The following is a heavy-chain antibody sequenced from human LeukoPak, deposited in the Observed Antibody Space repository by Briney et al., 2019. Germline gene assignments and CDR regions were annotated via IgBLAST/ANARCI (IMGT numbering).Heavy chain of an antibody. J-gene: IGHJ4*02. CDR1: GFTFSSYG. CDR3: ARDRGDYYYFDY. CDR2: IWYDGSNK. V-gene: IGHV3-33*01. D-gene: IGHD4-17*01. Sequence: GRSLRLSCAASGFTFSSYGMHWVRQAPGKGLEWVAFIWYDGSNKYYVDSVKGRFTISRDSSKNTLYLQMNSLRAEDTAVYYCARDRGDYYYFDYWGQGTLVTVSS.